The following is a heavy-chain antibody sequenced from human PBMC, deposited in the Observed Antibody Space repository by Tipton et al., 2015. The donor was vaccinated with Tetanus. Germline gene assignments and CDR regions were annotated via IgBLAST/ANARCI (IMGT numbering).Heavy chain of an antibody. J-gene: IGHJ4*02. CDR2: IYYSGST. D-gene: IGHD3-10*01. CDR3: ARTVRGSGSYYAY. V-gene: IGHV4-59*01. Sequence: TLSLTCTVSGGSLTXYYXXWIRXXPGXXXEWFGNIYYSGSTTYNPSLKSRVTISVDMSKNQFSLNLTSVTAADTAVYYCARTVRGSGSYYAYWGQGTLVAXSS. CDR1: GGSLTXYY.